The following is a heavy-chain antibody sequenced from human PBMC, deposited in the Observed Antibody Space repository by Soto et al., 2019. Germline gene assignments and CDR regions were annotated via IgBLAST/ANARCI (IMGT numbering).Heavy chain of an antibody. V-gene: IGHV6-1*01. CDR3: EKDNMGKYGMEV. CDR1: RAMCSTNTAS. Sequence: PSHPFXLTCTISRAMCSTNTASSDFTMQSPSRGVEWMGRTYYRSKCYNDYAVSVKSRITIKTETYKNQISMKLKSVNPEDTDVYYCEKDNMGKYGMEVWGQGTTVKVSS. D-gene: IGHD3-10*01. CDR2: TYYRSKCYN. J-gene: IGHJ6*01.